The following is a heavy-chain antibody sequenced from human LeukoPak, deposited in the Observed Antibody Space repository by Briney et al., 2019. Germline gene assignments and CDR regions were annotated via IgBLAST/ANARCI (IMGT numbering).Heavy chain of an antibody. D-gene: IGHD7-27*01. Sequence: SETLSLTCTVSGGSISSSSYYWGWIRQPPGKGLEWIGSIYYSGSTYYNPSLKSRVTISVDTSKNQFSLKLSSVTAADTAVYYCANPPTGDDAFDIWGQGTMVTVSS. CDR2: IYYSGST. CDR3: ANPPTGDDAFDI. CDR1: GGSISSSSYY. V-gene: IGHV4-39*07. J-gene: IGHJ3*02.